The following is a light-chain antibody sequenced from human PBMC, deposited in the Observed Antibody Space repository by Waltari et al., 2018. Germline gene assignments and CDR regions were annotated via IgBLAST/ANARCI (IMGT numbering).Light chain of an antibody. Sequence: QSALTQPPSASGSPGQSVTISCTGTSSDVGGYNFVSWYHQHPGKPPNLIIYEVSARPSGVPDRFSGSKSGNTASLTVSGLQTEDESDYYCSSYAGSMTLVFGGGTKLTVL. J-gene: IGLJ2*01. CDR2: EVS. V-gene: IGLV2-8*01. CDR3: SSYAGSMTLV. CDR1: SSDVGGYNF.